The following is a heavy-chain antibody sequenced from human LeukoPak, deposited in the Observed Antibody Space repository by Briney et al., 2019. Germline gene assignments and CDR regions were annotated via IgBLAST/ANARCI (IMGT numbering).Heavy chain of an antibody. CDR2: IYHSGST. V-gene: IGHV4-38-2*02. CDR1: GYSISSGYY. Sequence: SETLSLTCTVSGYSISSGYYWGWIRQPPGKGLEWIGSIYHSGSTYNNPSLKSRVTISVDTSKNQFSLKLRSVTAADTAVYYCARGTTPTTLPYYYYFIDVWGKGTTVTVSS. CDR3: ARGTTPTTLPYYYYFIDV. D-gene: IGHD4-17*01. J-gene: IGHJ6*03.